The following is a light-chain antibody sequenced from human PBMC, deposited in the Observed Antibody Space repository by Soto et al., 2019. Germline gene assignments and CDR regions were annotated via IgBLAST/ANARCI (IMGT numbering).Light chain of an antibody. CDR2: GAS. J-gene: IGKJ5*01. CDR1: QTVSSNY. CDR3: QQYGNSRSIT. Sequence: EIVLTQSPGTLSLSPGERATLSCRATQTVSSNYLAWYQQKPGQAPRLLIYGASSRATGIPDRFSGSGSGTDFTLTISRLEPEDVAVYYCQQYGNSRSITFGQGTLLEIK. V-gene: IGKV3-20*01.